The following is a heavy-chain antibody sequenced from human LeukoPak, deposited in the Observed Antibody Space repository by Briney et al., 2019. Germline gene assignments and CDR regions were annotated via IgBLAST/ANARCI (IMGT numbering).Heavy chain of an antibody. D-gene: IGHD5-18*01. V-gene: IGHV1-69*04. J-gene: IGHJ4*02. Sequence: ASVKVSCKASGYTFTSYGISWVRQAPGQGLEWMGRIIPILGIANYAQKFQGRVTITADKSTSTAYMELSSLRSEDTAVYYCARVRVDTATTFDYWGQGTLVTVSS. CDR2: IIPILGIA. CDR1: GYTFTSYG. CDR3: ARVRVDTATTFDY.